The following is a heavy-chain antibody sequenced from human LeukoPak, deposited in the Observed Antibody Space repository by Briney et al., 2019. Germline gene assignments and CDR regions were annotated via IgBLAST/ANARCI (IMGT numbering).Heavy chain of an antibody. CDR1: GFTFSSYW. D-gene: IGHD3-22*01. J-gene: IGHJ3*02. Sequence: PGGSLGLSCAASGFTFSSYWMSWVRQAPGKGLEWVANIKQDGSEKYYVDSVKGRFTISRDNAKNSLYLQMNSLRAEDTAVYYCARDRRGIVVGVGAFDIWGQGTMVTVSS. CDR2: IKQDGSEK. CDR3: ARDRRGIVVGVGAFDI. V-gene: IGHV3-7*01.